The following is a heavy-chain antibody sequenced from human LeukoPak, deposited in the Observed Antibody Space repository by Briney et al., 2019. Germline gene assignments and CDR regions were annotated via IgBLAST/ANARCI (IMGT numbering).Heavy chain of an antibody. CDR3: TRLAGSVHPTGSYYMAV. D-gene: IGHD2-8*02. V-gene: IGHV1-8*01. Sequence: ASVKVSCKASGYTFTSYDINWVRQATGQGLEWMGWMNPNSGNTGYAQKFQGRVTMTRNTSISTAYMELSSLRSEDTAVYYWTRLAGSVHPTGSYYMAVWSKATTVTV. CDR1: GYTFTSYD. J-gene: IGHJ6*03. CDR2: MNPNSGNT.